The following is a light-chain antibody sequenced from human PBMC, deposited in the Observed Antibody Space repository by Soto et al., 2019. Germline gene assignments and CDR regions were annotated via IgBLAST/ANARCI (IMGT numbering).Light chain of an antibody. CDR3: QQFRRYPVT. Sequence: DIQMTQSPSSLSASVGDRVTITCRASQDISNSLAWYQQKPGKAPKSLIYTASNLESGVPSRFSGSGSGTYFTLTIPRLQPEDFATYYCQQFRRYPVTPGGGTKVEIK. CDR2: TAS. J-gene: IGKJ4*01. CDR1: QDISNS. V-gene: IGKV1-16*01.